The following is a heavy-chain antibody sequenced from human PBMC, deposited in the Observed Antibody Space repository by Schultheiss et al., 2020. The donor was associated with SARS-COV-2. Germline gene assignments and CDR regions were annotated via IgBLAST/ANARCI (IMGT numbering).Heavy chain of an antibody. CDR3: ARGGEWLGIWFDP. V-gene: IGHV4-30-4*01. Sequence: LSCTVSGGSISSGDYYWSWIRQPPGKGLEWIGYIYYSGTTYYNPSLESRVTISLDTSKNQFSLKLSSVTAADTAVYYCARGGEWLGIWFDPWGQGTLVTVSS. D-gene: IGHD3-3*01. J-gene: IGHJ5*02. CDR1: GGSISSGDYY. CDR2: IYYSGTT.